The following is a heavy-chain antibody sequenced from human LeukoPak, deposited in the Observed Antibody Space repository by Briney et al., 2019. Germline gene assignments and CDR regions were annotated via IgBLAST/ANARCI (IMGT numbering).Heavy chain of an antibody. CDR2: IFNSGST. V-gene: IGHV4-39*07. CDR3: ARDRHKLVDIVAGILDY. D-gene: IGHD5-12*01. J-gene: IGHJ4*02. CDR1: GGSISSRNYY. Sequence: SETLSLTCTVSGGSISSRNYYWGWIRQPPGKGLEWIGYIFNSGSTYYNPSLKSRVTILVDTSKNQFSLKLSSVTAADTAVYYCARDRHKLVDIVAGILDYWGQGTLVTVSS.